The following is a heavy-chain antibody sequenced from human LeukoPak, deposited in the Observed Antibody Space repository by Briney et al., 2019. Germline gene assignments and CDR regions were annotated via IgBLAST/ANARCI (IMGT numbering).Heavy chain of an antibody. Sequence: PGGSLRLSCAASGFTFSNYAMTWVRQAPGKGLEWVSGISGSGANTYYADSVKGRFTISRDNSKNTLYLQMNSLRAEDTAVYYCAKGDYGDYPNRSYYYYYGMDVWGQGTTVTVSS. J-gene: IGHJ6*02. D-gene: IGHD4-17*01. CDR3: AKGDYGDYPNRSYYYYYGMDV. V-gene: IGHV3-23*01. CDR1: GFTFSNYA. CDR2: ISGSGANT.